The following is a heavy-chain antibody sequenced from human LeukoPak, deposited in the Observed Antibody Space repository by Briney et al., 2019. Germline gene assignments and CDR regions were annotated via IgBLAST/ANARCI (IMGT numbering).Heavy chain of an antibody. CDR3: ARDPPYCSGDNCYFDS. D-gene: IGHD2-15*01. V-gene: IGHV3-21*01. CDR2: ISSSSTYI. Sequence: PGGSLRLSCAASGFTFNSYSMNWVRQAPGKGLEWVSSISSSSTYIHYADSVKGRFTISRDNGKRSLYLQINSLRAEDTAVYYCARDPPYCSGDNCYFDSWGQGTLVTVSS. CDR1: GFTFNSYS. J-gene: IGHJ4*02.